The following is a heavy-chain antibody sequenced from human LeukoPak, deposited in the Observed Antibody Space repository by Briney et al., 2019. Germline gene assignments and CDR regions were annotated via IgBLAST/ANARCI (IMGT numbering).Heavy chain of an antibody. D-gene: IGHD6-6*01. CDR1: GFTFSNYA. CDR3: ARGPTRLIVARRGYWFDP. J-gene: IGHJ5*02. Sequence: GGSLRLSCAASGFTFSNYAMHWVRQAPGKGLEWVAVISYDGSNKNYGDSVKGRFTISRDNSKKTLYLQMNSLRAEDTAVYYCARGPTRLIVARRGYWFDPWGQGTLVTVSS. V-gene: IGHV3-30*04. CDR2: ISYDGSNK.